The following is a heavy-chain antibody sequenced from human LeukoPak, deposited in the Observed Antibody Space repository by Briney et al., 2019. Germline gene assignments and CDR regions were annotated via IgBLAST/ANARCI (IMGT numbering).Heavy chain of an antibody. CDR3: TSNLYCSTSSCYTLDN. CDR2: IKSKSERGTT. D-gene: IGHD2-2*02. CDR1: GFTFSNGW. Sequence: GGSLRLSCAASGFTFSNGWMSWVRQAPGKGLEWGGRIKSKSERGTTDYAAPVKGRFTISRDGSTNTVYLHMNSLKTEDTAVYFCTSNLYCSTSSCYTLDNWGQGTLVAVSP. J-gene: IGHJ4*02. V-gene: IGHV3-15*01.